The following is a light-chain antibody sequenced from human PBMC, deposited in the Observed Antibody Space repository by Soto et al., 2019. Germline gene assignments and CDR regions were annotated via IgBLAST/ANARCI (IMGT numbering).Light chain of an antibody. CDR1: SGHSSYA. CDR2: LNSDGSH. Sequence: QLVLTQSPSASASLGASVKLTCTLSSGHSSYAIAWHQQQPEKGPRYLMKLNSDGSHSKGDGIPDRFSGSSSGAERYLTISIGQSEGEADYYWQAWGTGGAVFGGGTKLTFL. CDR3: QAWGTGGAV. J-gene: IGLJ2*01. V-gene: IGLV4-69*01.